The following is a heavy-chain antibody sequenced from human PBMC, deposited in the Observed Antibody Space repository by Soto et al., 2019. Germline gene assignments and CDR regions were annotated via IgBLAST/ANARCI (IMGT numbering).Heavy chain of an antibody. CDR3: AKGLINGRWYAEG. CDR1: GFTFSSCV. Sequence: EVHLLESGGGLVHPGESLRLSCGASGFTFSSCVMTWVRQAPGKGLEWVSCITDSGTGTYYADSVKGRFTISRDNSKNTMYLQMNNLSAEDTGVYYCAKGLINGRWYAEGWGQGTLVTLSS. D-gene: IGHD6-13*01. CDR2: ITDSGTGT. J-gene: IGHJ4*02. V-gene: IGHV3-23*01.